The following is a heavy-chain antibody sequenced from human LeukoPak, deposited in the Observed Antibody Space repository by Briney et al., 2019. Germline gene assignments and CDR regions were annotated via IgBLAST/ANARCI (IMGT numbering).Heavy chain of an antibody. CDR3: SRAGPDIVTSGNWFDP. V-gene: IGHV4-39*07. Sequence: SETLSLTCTVSGGSIGSTRYYWGWIRQPPGKGLEWIGSIYYSGSTYYNPSLKSRVTISVDTSKNQFSLKLSSVTAADTAFYYCSRAGPDIVTSGNWFDPWGQGTLVTVSS. D-gene: IGHD5-12*01. CDR2: IYYSGST. CDR1: GGSIGSTRYY. J-gene: IGHJ5*02.